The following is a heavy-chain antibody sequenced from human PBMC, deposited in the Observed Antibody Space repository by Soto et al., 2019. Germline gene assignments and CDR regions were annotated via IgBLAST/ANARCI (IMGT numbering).Heavy chain of an antibody. D-gene: IGHD3-9*01. CDR3: AAVDSGYYDIFVQPYFDY. V-gene: IGHV1-58*01. J-gene: IGHJ4*02. Sequence: QMQLVQSGPEVKKPWTSVKVSCKASGFTFTSSAVQWVRQARGQRLEWIGWIVVGSGNTNYAQKFQERVTITRDMSTSTAYMELSSLRSEDTAVYYCAAVDSGYYDIFVQPYFDYWGQGTLVTVSS. CDR2: IVVGSGNT. CDR1: GFTFTSSA.